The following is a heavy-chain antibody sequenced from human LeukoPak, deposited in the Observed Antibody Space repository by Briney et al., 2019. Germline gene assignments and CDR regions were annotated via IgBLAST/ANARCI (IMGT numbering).Heavy chain of an antibody. J-gene: IGHJ4*02. CDR3: AREAQDSRGYYYFAY. V-gene: IGHV3-21*04. Sequence: PGGSLRLSCAASGFTFSSYSMNWVRQAPGKGLEWVSSISSSSSYIYYADSVKGRFTISRDNAKNSLYLQMNSLRAEDTAVYYCAREAQDSRGYYYFAYWGQGTLVTVSS. D-gene: IGHD3-22*01. CDR2: ISSSSSYI. CDR1: GFTFSSYS.